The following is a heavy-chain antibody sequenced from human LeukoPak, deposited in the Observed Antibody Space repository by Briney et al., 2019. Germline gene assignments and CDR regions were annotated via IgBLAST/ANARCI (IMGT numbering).Heavy chain of an antibody. J-gene: IGHJ6*03. CDR3: AKDGDAYIEYYYYYMDV. V-gene: IGHV3-33*06. D-gene: IGHD5-24*01. Sequence: GGSLRLSCVSSGFTFSNYGMHWVRQAPGKGLEWVALICHDGSNKYYADSVRGRVTISRDNSKNTLYLQMNSLTAEDTAVYFCAKDGDAYIEYYYYYMDVWGKGTTVTVSS. CDR2: ICHDGSNK. CDR1: GFTFSNYG.